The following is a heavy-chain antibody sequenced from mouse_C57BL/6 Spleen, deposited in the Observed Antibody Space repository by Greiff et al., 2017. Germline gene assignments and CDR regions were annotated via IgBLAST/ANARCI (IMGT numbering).Heavy chain of an antibody. CDR3: ARREDYYGSSYVAY. Sequence: QVQLQQPGAELVKPGASVKLSCKASGYTFTSYWMQWVKQRPGQGLEWIGEIDPSDSYTNYNQKFKGKATLTVDTSSSTAYMQLSSLTSEDSAVYYCARREDYYGSSYVAYWGQGTLVTVSA. CDR2: IDPSDSYT. D-gene: IGHD1-1*01. V-gene: IGHV1-50*01. CDR1: GYTFTSYW. J-gene: IGHJ3*01.